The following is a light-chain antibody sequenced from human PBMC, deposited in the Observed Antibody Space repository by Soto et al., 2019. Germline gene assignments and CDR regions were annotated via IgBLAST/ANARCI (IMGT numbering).Light chain of an antibody. CDR1: QTISRN. CDR2: AAA. Sequence: DIQMTQSPVSLSASVGDRVTITCRASQTISRNLNWYQQKPGKAPKLLIFAAASLQSGVPLRFSGSGSGTDFTLTISSLQPEDFATYYFQQSYDTPLTFGGGTKVEIK. J-gene: IGKJ4*01. CDR3: QQSYDTPLT. V-gene: IGKV1-39*01.